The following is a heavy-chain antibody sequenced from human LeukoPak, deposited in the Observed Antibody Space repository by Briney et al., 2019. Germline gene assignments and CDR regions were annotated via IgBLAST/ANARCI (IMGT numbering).Heavy chain of an antibody. CDR1: GFTFSSYA. J-gene: IGHJ4*02. CDR3: ANYPPGTGYCSGGSCPDY. V-gene: IGHV3-23*01. CDR2: ISGSGGST. D-gene: IGHD2-15*01. Sequence: PGGSLRLSCAASGFTFSSYAMSWVRQAPGKGLEWVSAISGSGGSTYYADSVKGRFTISRDNSKNTLYPQMNSLRAEDTAVYYCANYPPGTGYCSGGSCPDYWGQGTLVTVSS.